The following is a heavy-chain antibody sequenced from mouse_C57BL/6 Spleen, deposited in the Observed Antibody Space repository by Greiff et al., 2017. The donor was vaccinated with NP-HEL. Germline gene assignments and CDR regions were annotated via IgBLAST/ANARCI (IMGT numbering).Heavy chain of an antibody. V-gene: IGHV1-64*01. CDR2: IHPNSGST. CDR3: ARRSAYYSNDDYAMDY. J-gene: IGHJ4*01. CDR1: GYTFTSYW. D-gene: IGHD2-5*01. Sequence: VQLQQSGAELVKPGASVKLSCKASGYTFTSYWMHWVKQRPGQGLEWIGMIHPNSGSTNFNEKFKSKATLTVDKSSSTAYMQLSSLTSEDSAVYYCARRSAYYSNDDYAMDYWGQGTSVTVSS.